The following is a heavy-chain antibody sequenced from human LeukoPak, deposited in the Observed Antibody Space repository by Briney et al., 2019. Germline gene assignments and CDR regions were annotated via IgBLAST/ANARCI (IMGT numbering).Heavy chain of an antibody. CDR2: IYYSGST. J-gene: IGHJ3*02. D-gene: IGHD3-22*01. CDR3: ARLRYYDSSGYSGAFDI. Sequence: SETLSLTCTVSGGSISSYYWSWIRQPPGKGLEWIGYIYYSGSTNYNPSLKSRVTISVDTSKNQFSLKLSSVTAADTAVYYCARLRYYDSSGYSGAFDIWGQGTMVTVSS. CDR1: GGSISSYY. V-gene: IGHV4-59*08.